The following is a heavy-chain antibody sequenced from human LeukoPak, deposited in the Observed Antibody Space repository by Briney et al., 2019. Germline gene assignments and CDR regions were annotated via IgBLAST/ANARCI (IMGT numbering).Heavy chain of an antibody. V-gene: IGHV3-48*01. D-gene: IGHD4-17*01. J-gene: IGHJ3*02. CDR3: ARRTTVTTEHAFDI. CDR1: GFTFSSYA. Sequence: GGSLRLSCAASGFTFSSYAMNWVRQAPGKGLEWVSYISSRSSTIYYADSVKGRFTISRDNAKNSLYLQMNSLRAEDTAVYYCARRTTVTTEHAFDIWGQGTMVTVSS. CDR2: ISSRSSTI.